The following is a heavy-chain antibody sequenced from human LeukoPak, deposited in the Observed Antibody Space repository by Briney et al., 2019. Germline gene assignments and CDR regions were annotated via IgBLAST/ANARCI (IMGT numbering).Heavy chain of an antibody. CDR3: AKDRPNYYGSNGHYYKLNGDC. J-gene: IGHJ4*02. Sequence: GGSLRLSCAASGFAFSSYAMSWVRQAPGKGLEWVSSITSSGAATYYADSVKGRFTISRDNSDNTLYLQMNSLRAEDTAVYYCAKDRPNYYGSNGHYYKLNGDCWGQGTLVTVSS. V-gene: IGHV3-23*01. D-gene: IGHD3-22*01. CDR2: ITSSGAAT. CDR1: GFAFSSYA.